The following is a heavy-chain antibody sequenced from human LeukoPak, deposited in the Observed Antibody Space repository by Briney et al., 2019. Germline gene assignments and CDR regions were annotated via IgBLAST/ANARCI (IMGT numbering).Heavy chain of an antibody. D-gene: IGHD6-13*01. V-gene: IGHV3-66*02. J-gene: IGHJ6*02. CDR2: IYSGGST. Sequence: GGSLRLSCAASGFTVSTNCMSWVRQAPGKGLEWVSVIYSGGSTYYTDSVKGRFTISRDNSKNTLYLQTNSLRAKDTAVYYCARGGEQLLAPYYYYGMDVWGQGTTVTVSS. CDR1: GFTVSTNC. CDR3: ARGGEQLLAPYYYYGMDV.